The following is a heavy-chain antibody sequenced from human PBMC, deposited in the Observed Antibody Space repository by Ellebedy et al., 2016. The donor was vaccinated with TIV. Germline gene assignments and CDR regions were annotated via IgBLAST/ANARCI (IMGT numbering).Heavy chain of an antibody. V-gene: IGHV1-69*13. Sequence: AASVKDSCKASGGTFSSYAISWVRQAPRPGLEWMGGIIPIFGTANYAEKFHGRVTLTADEFTSTVYMELSSLRSEDTAVYYCAKDKIYSSSYPYTWFDPWGQGTLVTVSS. CDR2: IIPIFGTA. J-gene: IGHJ5*02. CDR3: AKDKIYSSSYPYTWFDP. CDR1: GGTFSSYA. D-gene: IGHD3-22*01.